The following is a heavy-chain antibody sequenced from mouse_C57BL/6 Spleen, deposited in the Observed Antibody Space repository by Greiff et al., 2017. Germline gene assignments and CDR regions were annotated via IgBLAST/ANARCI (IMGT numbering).Heavy chain of an antibody. D-gene: IGHD4-1*01. CDR3: ARSLSANWDY. CDR2: IDPSDSYT. V-gene: IGHV1-69*01. CDR1: GYTFTSYW. J-gene: IGHJ2*01. Sequence: QVQLKEPGAELVMPGASVKLSCKASGYTFTSYWMHWVKQRPGQGLEWIGEIDPSDSYTNYNQKFKGKSTLTVDKSSSTAYMQLSSLTSEDSAVYYCARSLSANWDYWGQGTTLTVSS.